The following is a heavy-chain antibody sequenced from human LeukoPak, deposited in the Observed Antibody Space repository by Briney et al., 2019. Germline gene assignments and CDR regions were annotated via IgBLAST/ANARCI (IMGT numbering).Heavy chain of an antibody. CDR2: ISAYNGNT. D-gene: IGHD1-26*01. CDR3: ARGGTRATTYYYYYYYMDV. Sequence: GASVKVSCKASGYTFTSYGISWVRQAPGQGLEWMGWISAYNGNTNYAQKLQGRVTMTTDTSTSTAYMELSRLRSDDTAVYYCARGGTRATTYYYYYYYMDVWGKGTTVTVSS. J-gene: IGHJ6*03. CDR1: GYTFTSYG. V-gene: IGHV1-18*01.